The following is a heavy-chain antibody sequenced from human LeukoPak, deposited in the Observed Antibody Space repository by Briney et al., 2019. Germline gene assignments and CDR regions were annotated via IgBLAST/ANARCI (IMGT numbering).Heavy chain of an antibody. D-gene: IGHD3-10*01. CDR1: GFTFSRYP. Sequence: GRSLRLSCAASGFTFSRYPMHWVRQAPGKGLEWVAVVSYDGSIKSYADSVRGRFTISRDNPRNTLYLQMNSLRGEDTAIYYCAAWRGYDSGSFSGPLDYWGQGTLVLVSS. CDR2: VSYDGSIK. CDR3: AAWRGYDSGSFSGPLDY. J-gene: IGHJ4*02. V-gene: IGHV3-30-3*01.